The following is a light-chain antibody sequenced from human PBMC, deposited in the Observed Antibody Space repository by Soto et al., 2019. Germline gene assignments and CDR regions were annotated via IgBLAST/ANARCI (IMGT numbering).Light chain of an antibody. Sequence: EIVLTQSPGTLSLSPGERATLSCRASQSIRSSYLAWYQQKLGQAPRLLIYGASSRATGIPDRFSGGGSGTDFTLTISRLEPEDFATYYCLQHNSYPRTFGQGTKVEIK. CDR3: LQHNSYPRT. CDR2: GAS. V-gene: IGKV3-20*01. CDR1: QSIRSSY. J-gene: IGKJ1*01.